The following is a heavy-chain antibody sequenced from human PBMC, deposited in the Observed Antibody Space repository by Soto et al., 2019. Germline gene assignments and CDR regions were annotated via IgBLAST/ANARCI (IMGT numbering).Heavy chain of an antibody. J-gene: IGHJ4*02. D-gene: IGHD1-26*01. CDR2: LYYGRSA. CDR3: ATDLRWESSPDY. V-gene: IGHV4-59*01. Sequence: GYIRNYCGSWILQPPGKGLESIGYLYYGRSANYNPSLKSRVTLSVDTSTNQCSLTLSSMTAADTALYYCATDLRWESSPDYWGQGTLVTVSS. CDR1: GYIRNYC.